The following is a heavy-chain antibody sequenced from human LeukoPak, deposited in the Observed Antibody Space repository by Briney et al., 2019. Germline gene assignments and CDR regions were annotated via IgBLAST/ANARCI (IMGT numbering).Heavy chain of an antibody. CDR2: IYPDESNI. D-gene: IGHD2-2*03. CDR1: GYSFPTYW. CDR3: ARRPSRGYSSSFEY. V-gene: IGHV5-51*01. Sequence: GEPLQISCKGSGYSFPTYWIAWVRQMPGKSLEGMGMIYPDESNIRYSPYLQGQVTISADKSISTASLQWSSLKASDTALYYCARRPSRGYSSSFEYWGQGTLVTVSS. J-gene: IGHJ4*02.